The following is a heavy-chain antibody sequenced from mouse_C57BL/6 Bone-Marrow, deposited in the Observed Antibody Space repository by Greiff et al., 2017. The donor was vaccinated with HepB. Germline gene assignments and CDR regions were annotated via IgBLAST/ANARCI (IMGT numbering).Heavy chain of an antibody. D-gene: IGHD1-1*01. CDR3: ASHYGSSQAWCAY. Sequence: VQLKQSVAELVRPGASVKLSCTASGFNIKNTYMHWVKQRPEQGLEWIGRIDPANGNTKYAPKFQGKATITADTSSNTAYLQLSSLTSEDTAIYYCASHYGSSQAWCAYWGQGTLVTVSA. CDR1: GFNIKNTY. J-gene: IGHJ3*01. CDR2: IDPANGNT. V-gene: IGHV14-3*01.